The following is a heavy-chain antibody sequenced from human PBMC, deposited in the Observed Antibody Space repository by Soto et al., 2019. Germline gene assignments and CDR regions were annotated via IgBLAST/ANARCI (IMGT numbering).Heavy chain of an antibody. Sequence: GGYLRLSCAASGFTLSSYWMRWVRQAPGKGLEWVSSISSSGSYIYYADSVKGRFTISRDNAKNSLYLQMNSLRAEETAVFYCARGGRAAIDAFDIWGQGTMVTVSS. J-gene: IGHJ3*02. V-gene: IGHV3-21*01. CDR3: ARGGRAAIDAFDI. CDR1: GFTLSSYW. D-gene: IGHD2-15*01. CDR2: ISSSGSYI.